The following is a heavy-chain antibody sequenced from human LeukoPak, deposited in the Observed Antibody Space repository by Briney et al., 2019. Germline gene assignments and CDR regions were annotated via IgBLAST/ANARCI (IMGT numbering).Heavy chain of an antibody. CDR2: TYYTGDT. V-gene: IGHV4-59*08. CDR3: ARKPAGRGRFDY. D-gene: IGHD6-19*01. CDR1: GGSVSTNY. Sequence: SGTLSLTCTVSGGSVSTNYWSWIRQPPGKGLEWIGNTYYTGDTSYDPSLKSRVTMSVDTSKNQVSLKLSSVTAADTAVYYCARKPAGRGRFDYWAREPWSPSPQ. J-gene: IGHJ4*02.